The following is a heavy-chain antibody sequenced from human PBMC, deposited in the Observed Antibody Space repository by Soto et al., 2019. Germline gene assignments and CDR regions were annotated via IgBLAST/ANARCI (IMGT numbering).Heavy chain of an antibody. V-gene: IGHV3-23*01. CDR1: GFTFSSYA. Sequence: EVQLLESGGGLVQPGGSLRLSCAASGFTFSSYAMSWVRQVPGKGLEWVSSISDSGGSTYYADSVRGRFTISRDSSKSTLWLQMNTLRGEDTALDYCAKGGLGQQLGLGDWGQGTLVTVSS. J-gene: IGHJ4*02. CDR2: ISDSGGST. D-gene: IGHD6-13*01. CDR3: AKGGLGQQLGLGD.